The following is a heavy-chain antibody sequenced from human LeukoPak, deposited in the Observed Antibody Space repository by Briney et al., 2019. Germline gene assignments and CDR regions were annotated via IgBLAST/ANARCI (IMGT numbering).Heavy chain of an antibody. CDR3: ARPYSSSWYSSGFDY. CDR1: GGSFSGYY. D-gene: IGHD6-13*01. V-gene: IGHV4-34*01. J-gene: IGHJ4*02. CDR2: INHSGST. Sequence: SETLSLTCAVYGGSFSGYYWSWIRQPPGKGLEWIGEINHSGSTNYNPSLKSRVTISVDTSKNQFSLKLSSVTAADTAVYYCARPYSSSWYSSGFDYWGQGTLVTVSS.